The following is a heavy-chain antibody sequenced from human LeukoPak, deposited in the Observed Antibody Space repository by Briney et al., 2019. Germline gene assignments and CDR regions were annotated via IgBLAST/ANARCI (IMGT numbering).Heavy chain of an antibody. J-gene: IGHJ4*02. CDR1: GFTFSSYW. CDR2: ISYDGSNK. Sequence: GGSLRLSCAASGFTFSSYWMSWVRQAPGKGLEWVAVISYDGSNKYYADSVKGRFTISRDNSKNTLYLQMNSLRAEDTAVYYCAKAFRLWFSAGAFDIWGQGTQVTVSP. CDR3: AKAFRLWFSAGAFDI. V-gene: IGHV3-30*18. D-gene: IGHD5-18*01.